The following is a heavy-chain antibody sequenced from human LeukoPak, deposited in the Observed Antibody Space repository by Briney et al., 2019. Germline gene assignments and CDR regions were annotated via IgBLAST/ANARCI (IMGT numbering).Heavy chain of an antibody. V-gene: IGHV4-39*01. J-gene: IGHJ4*02. D-gene: IGHD2-2*01. CDR2: IYYSGST. CDR3: ARTDTSHSKYYFDY. CDR1: GVSIGSSGSY. Sequence: SETLSLSCTVSGVSIGSSGSYWGWIRKPPGKGLEWIGSIYYSGSTYYNPSLKSRVTISVDTSKNQFSLKLSSVTAADTAVYYCARTDTSHSKYYFDYWGQGTLVTVSS.